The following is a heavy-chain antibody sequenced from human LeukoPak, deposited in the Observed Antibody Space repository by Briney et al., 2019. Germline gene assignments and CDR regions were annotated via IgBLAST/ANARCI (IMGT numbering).Heavy chain of an antibody. Sequence: GGSLRLSCAASGFTFSSYAMSWVRQAPGKGLEWVSTISGSGGSSYYADSVKGRFTISRDNSRNTVYLQMNSLRAEDTAVYYCAKDTLVGSTDYWGQGTLVTVSS. D-gene: IGHD1-26*01. V-gene: IGHV3-23*01. CDR3: AKDTLVGSTDY. CDR2: ISGSGGSS. J-gene: IGHJ4*02. CDR1: GFTFSSYA.